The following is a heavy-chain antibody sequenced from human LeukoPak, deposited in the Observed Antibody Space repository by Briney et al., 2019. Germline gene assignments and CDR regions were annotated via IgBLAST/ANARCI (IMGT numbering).Heavy chain of an antibody. Sequence: PGRSLRLSCAASGFTFDDYAMHWVRQAPGKGLEWVSGISWNSGSIGYEDSVKGRFTISRDNAKNTLYLQLNSLRAEDTAIYYCARSQGPYDYWGQGTLVTVSS. V-gene: IGHV3-9*01. CDR3: ARSQGPYDY. CDR1: GFTFDDYA. CDR2: ISWNSGSI. J-gene: IGHJ4*02.